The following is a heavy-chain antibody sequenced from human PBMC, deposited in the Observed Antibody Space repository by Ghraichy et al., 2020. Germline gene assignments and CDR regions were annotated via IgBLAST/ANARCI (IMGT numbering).Heavy chain of an antibody. V-gene: IGHV1-3*01. CDR1: GYTFTSYA. J-gene: IGHJ4*02. CDR3: AIDYGDYGGSLSY. CDR2: INAGNGNT. D-gene: IGHD4-17*01. Sequence: ASVKVSCKASGYTFTSYAMHWVRQAPGQRLEWMGWINAGNGNTKYSQKFQGRVTITRDTSASTAYMELSSLRSEDTAVYYCAIDYGDYGGSLSYWGQGTLVTVSS.